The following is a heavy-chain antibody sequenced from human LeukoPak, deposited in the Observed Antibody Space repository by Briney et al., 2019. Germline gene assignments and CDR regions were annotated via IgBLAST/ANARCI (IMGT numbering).Heavy chain of an antibody. D-gene: IGHD1-14*01. CDR2: IKSDGSST. J-gene: IGHJ5*02. Sequence: PGGSLRLSCAASGFTFSSYWMHWVRQAPGKGLVWVSRIKSDGSSTRYADSVKGRFTVSRDNAKNTLYLQMNSLRAEDTAVYFCASGPTGFAWGQGTLVTVSP. CDR3: ASGPTGFA. V-gene: IGHV3-74*01. CDR1: GFTFSSYW.